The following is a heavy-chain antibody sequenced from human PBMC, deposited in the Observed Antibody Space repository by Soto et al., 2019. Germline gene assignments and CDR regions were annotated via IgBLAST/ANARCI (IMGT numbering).Heavy chain of an antibody. Sequence: SGPTLVNPTQTLTLTCTFSGFSLSTSGVGVGWIRQPPGKALEWLALIYWNDDKRYSPSLKSRLTITKDTSKNKVVLTMTNKKPLDTATYYCAHRQYSSSHFDYWGQGTLVTVSS. CDR3: AHRQYSSSHFDY. V-gene: IGHV2-5*01. D-gene: IGHD6-13*01. CDR2: IYWNDDK. J-gene: IGHJ4*02. CDR1: GFSLSTSGVG.